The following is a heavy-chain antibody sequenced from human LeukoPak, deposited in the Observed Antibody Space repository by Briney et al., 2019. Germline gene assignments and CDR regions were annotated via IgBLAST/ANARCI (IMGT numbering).Heavy chain of an antibody. Sequence: GGSLRLSCAASGFTFSSYSMNWVRQAPGKGLEWVSYISSSSTIYYADSVKGRFTISRDNAKNSLYLQMNSLRAEDTAVYYCARRRSISGNFFDYWGQGTLVTVSS. J-gene: IGHJ4*02. CDR1: GFTFSSYS. CDR3: ARRRSISGNFFDY. V-gene: IGHV3-48*04. D-gene: IGHD1-14*01. CDR2: ISSSSTI.